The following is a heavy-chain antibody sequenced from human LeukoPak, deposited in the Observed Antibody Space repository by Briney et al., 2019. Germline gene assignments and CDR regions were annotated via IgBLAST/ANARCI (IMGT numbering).Heavy chain of an antibody. Sequence: GESLKTPCKGSGYSFTSYWINWVRQMPGKGLEWMGIIFPSDSDTRYSPSFQGQVTMSVDKSSNTVYLQGSTVKASDTGMYYCARGAAFDVWGQGTMVTVSS. CDR2: IFPSDSDT. CDR3: ARGAAFDV. V-gene: IGHV5-51*01. CDR1: GYSFTSYW. J-gene: IGHJ3*01.